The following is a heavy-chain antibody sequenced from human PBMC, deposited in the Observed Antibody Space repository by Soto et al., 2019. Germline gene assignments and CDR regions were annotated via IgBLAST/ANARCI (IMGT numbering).Heavy chain of an antibody. D-gene: IGHD3-9*01. CDR1: GFSLSTSGVG. CDR2: IYWDDDK. CDR3: AHRMDGYDILTGYYLVGDAFDI. Sequence: QITLKESGPTLVKPTQTLTLTCTFSGFSLSTSGVGVGWIRQPPGKALEWLALIYWDDDKRYSPSLKSRLTITKDTSKNQVVLTMTNMDPVDTATYYCAHRMDGYDILTGYYLVGDAFDIWGQGTMVTVSS. V-gene: IGHV2-5*02. J-gene: IGHJ3*02.